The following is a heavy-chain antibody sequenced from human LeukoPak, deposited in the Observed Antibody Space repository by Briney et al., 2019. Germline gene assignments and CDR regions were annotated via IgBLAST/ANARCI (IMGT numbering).Heavy chain of an antibody. CDR3: ARDGGPNYDFWSGYYNWFDP. D-gene: IGHD3-3*01. CDR1: GGSISSGSYY. V-gene: IGHV4-61*02. J-gene: IGHJ5*02. Sequence: SQTPSLTCTVSGGSISSGSYYWSWIRQPAGKGLEWIGRIYTSGSTNYNPSLKSRVTISVDTSKNQFSLKLSSVTAADTAVYYCARDGGPNYDFWSGYYNWFDPWGQGTLVTVSS. CDR2: IYTSGST.